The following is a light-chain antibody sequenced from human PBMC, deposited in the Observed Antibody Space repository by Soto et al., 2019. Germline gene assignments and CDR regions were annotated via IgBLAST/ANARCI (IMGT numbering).Light chain of an antibody. CDR2: DAS. V-gene: IGKV3-11*01. CDR1: QSVSSD. Sequence: EMVMTQSPATLSVSPGERATLSCRASQSVSSDLAWYQQKPGQAPRLLIYDASNRATGIPARFSGSGSGTDFTLTISSLEPEDFAVYYCQQYSSWPPITFGQGTRLEIK. CDR3: QQYSSWPPIT. J-gene: IGKJ5*01.